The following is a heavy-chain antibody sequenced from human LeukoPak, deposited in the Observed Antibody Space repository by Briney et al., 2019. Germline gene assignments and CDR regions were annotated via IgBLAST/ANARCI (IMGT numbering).Heavy chain of an antibody. D-gene: IGHD3-22*01. CDR3: ARDRGHRYYYDSSGYPDY. V-gene: IGHV3-7*01. Sequence: GGSLRLSCAASGFTFSSYWMSWVRQAPGKGLEWVANIKQDGSEKYYVDSVKGRFPISRDNAKNSLYLQMNSLRAEDTAVYYCARDRGHRYYYDSSGYPDYWGQGTLVTVSS. J-gene: IGHJ4*02. CDR1: GFTFSSYW. CDR2: IKQDGSEK.